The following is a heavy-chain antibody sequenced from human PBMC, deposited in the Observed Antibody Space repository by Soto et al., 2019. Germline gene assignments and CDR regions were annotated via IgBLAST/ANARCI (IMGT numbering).Heavy chain of an antibody. J-gene: IGHJ6*01. D-gene: IGHD3-22*01. CDR1: VVSASNRTHA. Sequence: SETLSVTCDFSVVSASNRTHAWTWIRQPPGKGLQWIGFLYYGGTNYNPSLKSRLTIALDTSKNQISLNLSSVTAADTAVYYCLRELGLTAGPDDKYYYYALDVWGQGTPVTVSS. V-gene: IGHV4-61*01. CDR3: LRELGLTAGPDDKYYYYALDV. CDR2: LYYGGT.